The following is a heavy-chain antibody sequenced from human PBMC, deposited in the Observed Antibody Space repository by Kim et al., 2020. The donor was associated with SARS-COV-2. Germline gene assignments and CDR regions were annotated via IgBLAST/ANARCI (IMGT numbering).Heavy chain of an antibody. J-gene: IGHJ5*02. V-gene: IGHV4-39*07. CDR1: RGSINSSSFY. CDR3: ARDHYGSGSYGWFDP. D-gene: IGHD3-10*01. CDR2: IFYSGNT. Sequence: SETLSLTCTVSRGSINSSSFYWGWIRQPPGKGLEWIGSIFYSGNTYYKPPLKSRVTISVDTSKNQFSLKLSSVTAADTAVYYCARDHYGSGSYGWFDPWGQGALVTVSS.